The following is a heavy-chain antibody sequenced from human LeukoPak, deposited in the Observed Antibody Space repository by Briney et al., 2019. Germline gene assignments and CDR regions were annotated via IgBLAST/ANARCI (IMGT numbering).Heavy chain of an antibody. Sequence: GGSLRLSCAASGFTFSNYAMSWVRQAPGKGLEWVSDINGSGGRTYYADSVKGRFTISRDNSKNTLYLQMNSLRAEDTAVYYCAKNRGLPLWGQGTLVTVSS. CDR1: GFTFSNYA. CDR2: INGSGGRT. J-gene: IGHJ4*02. CDR3: AKNRGLPL. V-gene: IGHV3-23*01.